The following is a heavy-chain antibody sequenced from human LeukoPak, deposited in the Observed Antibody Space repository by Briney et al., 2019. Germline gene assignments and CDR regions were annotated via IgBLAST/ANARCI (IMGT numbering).Heavy chain of an antibody. Sequence: GGSLRLSCAASGFTFSSYWMHWVRQAPGKGLVWVSRINSDGSSTSYADSVKGRFTISRDNAKNSLYLQMNSLRAEDTALYYCAKDITHDYVWGSYSGDFYFDYWGQGTLVTVSS. V-gene: IGHV3-74*01. CDR2: INSDGSST. D-gene: IGHD3-16*01. CDR3: AKDITHDYVWGSYSGDFYFDY. CDR1: GFTFSSYW. J-gene: IGHJ4*02.